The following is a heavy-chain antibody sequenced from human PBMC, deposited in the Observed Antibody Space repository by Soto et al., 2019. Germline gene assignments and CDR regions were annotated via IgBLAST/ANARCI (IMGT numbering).Heavy chain of an antibody. CDR2: IIPSYGAA. D-gene: IGHD1-26*01. CDR1: GGTFSSYA. V-gene: IGHV1-69*01. Sequence: QVQLVQSGAEVKKPGSSVKVSCKASGGTFSSYAINWVRQAPGQGLEWVGGIIPSYGAANYAQKFLGRVTITADESTNPASRELSSRRSEDTAAYYCATPSLHYRVGYSVDVWGQGTTVTVSS. CDR3: ATPSLHYRVGYSVDV. J-gene: IGHJ6*02.